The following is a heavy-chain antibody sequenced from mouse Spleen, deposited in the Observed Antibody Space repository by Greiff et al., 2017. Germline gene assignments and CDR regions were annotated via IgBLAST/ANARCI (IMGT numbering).Heavy chain of an antibody. CDR2: ISSGGDYI. J-gene: IGHJ3*01. Sequence: EVKLMESGEGLVKPGGSLKLSCAASGFTFSSYAMSWVRQTPEKRLEWVAYISSGGDYIYYADTVKGRFTISRDNARNTLYLQMSSLKSEDTAMYYCTRDYYGSSYRAWFAYWGQGTLVTVSA. CDR3: TRDYYGSSYRAWFAY. D-gene: IGHD1-1*01. V-gene: IGHV5-9-1*02. CDR1: GFTFSSYA.